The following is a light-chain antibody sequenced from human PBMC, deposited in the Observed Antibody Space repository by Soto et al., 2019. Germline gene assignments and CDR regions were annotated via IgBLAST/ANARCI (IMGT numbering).Light chain of an antibody. V-gene: IGKV1-5*03. Sequence: DIQMTQSPSTLSASVGDRVTITCRASQGISSWLAWYQQKPGKAPKLLIYKASNLESGVPSRFSGSGSGTEFTLTINSLQPDDFATYYCQQYNSYSTFGQGTKVEIK. CDR1: QGISSW. CDR3: QQYNSYST. CDR2: KAS. J-gene: IGKJ1*01.